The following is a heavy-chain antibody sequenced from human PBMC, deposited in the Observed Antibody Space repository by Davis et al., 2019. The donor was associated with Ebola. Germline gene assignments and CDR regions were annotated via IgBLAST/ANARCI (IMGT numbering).Heavy chain of an antibody. V-gene: IGHV1-2*02. D-gene: IGHD2-2*01. CDR2: INPDSGGT. CDR3: VKEDSVVKGYFDP. CDR1: GYVFTEYY. Sequence: ASVKVSCKAFGYVFTEYYLHWVRQAPGQGLEWMGWINPDSGGTQYAQNFQGRVTMTRDTSITTAYMDLTSLRSDDTAVYYCVKEDSVVKGYFDPWGQGTLVTVSS. J-gene: IGHJ5*02.